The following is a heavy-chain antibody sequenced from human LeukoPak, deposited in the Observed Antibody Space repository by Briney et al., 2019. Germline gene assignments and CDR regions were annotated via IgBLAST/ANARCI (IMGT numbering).Heavy chain of an antibody. J-gene: IGHJ3*02. D-gene: IGHD2/OR15-2a*01. V-gene: IGHV3-23*01. CDR2: ISNNGGYT. CDR1: GFTFSSSA. Sequence: GGSLRLSCAASGFTFSSSAMSWVRQAPGKGLEWVSAISNNGGYTYYADSVQGRFTISRDNSKSTLCLQMNSLRAEDTAVYYCARWFVTKAFDIWGQGTMVTVSS. CDR3: ARWFVTKAFDI.